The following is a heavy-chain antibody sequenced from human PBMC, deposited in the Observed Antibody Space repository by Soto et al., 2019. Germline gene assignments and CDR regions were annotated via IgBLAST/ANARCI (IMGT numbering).Heavy chain of an antibody. Sequence: SETLSLTCAVSGGSISSGGYSWSWIRQPPGKGLEWIGYIYHSGSTYYNPSLKSRVTISVDTSKNQFSLKLSSVTAADTAVYYCARHTGDSSGYYGSGDAFDIWGQGTMVTVSS. CDR2: IYHSGST. CDR3: ARHTGDSSGYYGSGDAFDI. V-gene: IGHV4-30-2*03. D-gene: IGHD3-22*01. CDR1: GGSISSGGYS. J-gene: IGHJ3*02.